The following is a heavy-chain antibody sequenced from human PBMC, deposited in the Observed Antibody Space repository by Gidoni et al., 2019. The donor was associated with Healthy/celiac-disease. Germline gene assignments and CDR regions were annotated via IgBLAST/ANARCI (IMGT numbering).Heavy chain of an antibody. CDR2: ISYDGSNK. CDR1: RFTFSNYG. CDR3: AKDDCSGGRCWYFDL. D-gene: IGHD2-15*01. J-gene: IGHJ2*01. Sequence: QVQLVESGGGVVQPGRSLRLSCADSRFTFSNYGMHWVRQAPGKGLEWVAVISYDGSNKYYADSVKGRFTISRDNSKNMVYLQMNSLRAEDTAVYYCAKDDCSGGRCWYFDLWGRGTLVTVSS. V-gene: IGHV3-30*18.